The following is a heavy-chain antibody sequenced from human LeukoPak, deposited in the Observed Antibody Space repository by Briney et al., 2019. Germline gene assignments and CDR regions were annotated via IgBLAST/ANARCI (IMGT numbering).Heavy chain of an antibody. CDR3: ASFDFWSPGAAFDI. Sequence: GGSLRLSCAASGFTFSDYYMSWIRQAPGKGLEWVSYISSSGSTIYYADSVKGRFTISRDNAKNSLYLQMNSLRAEDTAVYYCASFDFWSPGAAFDIWGQGTMVTVSS. CDR1: GFTFSDYY. D-gene: IGHD3-3*01. J-gene: IGHJ3*02. CDR2: ISSSGSTI. V-gene: IGHV3-11*04.